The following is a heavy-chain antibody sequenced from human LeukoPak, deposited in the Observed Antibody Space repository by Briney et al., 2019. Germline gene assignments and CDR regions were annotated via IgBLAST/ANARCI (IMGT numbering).Heavy chain of an antibody. V-gene: IGHV3-74*01. Sequence: GGSLRLSCAASGFTFSSYWMYWVRKAPGNGLVWVSRINSDGSSTSYADSVKGRVTISRDNAKNTLYLQMNSLRAEDTAVYYCARLRVTGIDYWGQGTLVTVSS. D-gene: IGHD2-21*02. CDR2: INSDGSST. CDR3: ARLRVTGIDY. CDR1: GFTFSSYW. J-gene: IGHJ4*02.